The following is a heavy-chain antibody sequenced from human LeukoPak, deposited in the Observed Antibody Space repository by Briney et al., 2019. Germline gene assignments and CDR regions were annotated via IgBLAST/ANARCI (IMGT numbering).Heavy chain of an antibody. J-gene: IGHJ3*02. V-gene: IGHV3-64*01. CDR2: ISSNGGGT. CDR3: AKDRTMVRGVIDAFDI. CDR1: GFTFSRYG. D-gene: IGHD3-10*01. Sequence: GGSLRLSCAASGFTFSRYGMHWVRQAPGKGPEYVSAISSNGGGTYYANSVKGRFTISRDNSKNTLYLQVGSLRAEDMAVYYCAKDRTMVRGVIDAFDIWGQGTVVTVSS.